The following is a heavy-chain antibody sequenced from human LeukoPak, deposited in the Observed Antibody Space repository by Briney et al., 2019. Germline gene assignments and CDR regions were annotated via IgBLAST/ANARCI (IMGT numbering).Heavy chain of an antibody. V-gene: IGHV3-48*02. D-gene: IGHD3-16*01. Sequence: LAGGSLRLSCAASGFTLSSYSMNWVRQAPGKGLEWVSYISTTSTTIDYADSVQGRFTISRDNAKNSLYLQMNSLRDEDTAVYYCASSLRITSGGVVVAPSRLDYWGQGTLVTVST. CDR1: GFTLSSYS. CDR2: ISTTSTTI. J-gene: IGHJ4*02. CDR3: ASSLRITSGGVVVAPSRLDY.